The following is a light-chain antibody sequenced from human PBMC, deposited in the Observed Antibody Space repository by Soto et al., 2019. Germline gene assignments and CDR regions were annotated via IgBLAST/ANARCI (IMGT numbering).Light chain of an antibody. V-gene: IGKV3-15*01. Sequence: IVITQSPATLSVSPGERVTLSCRASQSVSSNLAWYQQQPGQAPRLLIYGASTRATGIPARLSGSGSGTDFTLTIRSLEPEDFAVYYCQHRSTWPAFGQGTRLEIK. CDR3: QHRSTWPA. CDR1: QSVSSN. J-gene: IGKJ5*01. CDR2: GAS.